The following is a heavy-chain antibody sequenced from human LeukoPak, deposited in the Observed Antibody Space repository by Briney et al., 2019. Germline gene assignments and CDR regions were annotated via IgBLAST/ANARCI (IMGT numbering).Heavy chain of an antibody. V-gene: IGHV3-23*01. CDR3: AKDQLETYYYDSSGEYYFDY. D-gene: IGHD3-22*01. CDR2: ISGSGGST. CDR1: GFTFSSYS. J-gene: IGHJ4*02. Sequence: GGSLRLSCAASGFTFSSYSMNWVRQAPGKGLEWVSAISGSGGSTYYADSVKGRFTISRDNSKNTLYLQMNSLRAEDTAVYYCAKDQLETYYYDSSGEYYFDYWGQGTLVTVSS.